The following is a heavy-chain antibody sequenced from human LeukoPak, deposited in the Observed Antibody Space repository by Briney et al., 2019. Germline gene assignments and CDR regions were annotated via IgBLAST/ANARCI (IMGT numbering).Heavy chain of an antibody. J-gene: IGHJ3*02. Sequence: PGGSLRLSCAASGFTFSSYSMNWVRQAPGKGLEWVSSISSSSTHIYYADSVKGRFTISRDNAKNTLYLQMNSLRAEDTAVYYCARGGSYYRPRDAFDIWGQGTMVTVSS. D-gene: IGHD1-26*01. CDR2: ISSSSTHI. CDR3: ARGGSYYRPRDAFDI. V-gene: IGHV3-21*01. CDR1: GFTFSSYS.